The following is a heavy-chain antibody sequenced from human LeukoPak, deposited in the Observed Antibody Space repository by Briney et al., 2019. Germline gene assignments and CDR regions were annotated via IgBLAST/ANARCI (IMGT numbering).Heavy chain of an antibody. CDR2: TYYRSKWYN. CDR3: ARGGQGDGYSADEAFDL. J-gene: IGHJ3*01. CDR1: GDSVSSNSAA. D-gene: IGHD5-18*01. Sequence: SQTLSLTCAISGDSVSSNSAAWNWIRQSPSRGLEWLGRTYYRSKWYNDYEVSVKSRITINPDTSKNHFSLQLNSVTPEDTAVYYCARGGQGDGYSADEAFDLWGQGTMVTVS. V-gene: IGHV6-1*01.